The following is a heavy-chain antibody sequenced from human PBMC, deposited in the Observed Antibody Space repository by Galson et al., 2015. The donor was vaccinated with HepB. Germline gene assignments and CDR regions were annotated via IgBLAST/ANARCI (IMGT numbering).Heavy chain of an antibody. Sequence: SETLSLTCTVSGGSVNDYYWSWIRQSPERGLEWIAYIYHSGSTNYNPSLQSRVTISRDTSKNQISLKLRSVTAADTAVYYCARHLYNEYFQHWGQGTLVTVSS. J-gene: IGHJ1*01. CDR3: ARHLYNEYFQH. V-gene: IGHV4-59*08. CDR2: IYHSGST. CDR1: GGSVNDYY. D-gene: IGHD1-14*01.